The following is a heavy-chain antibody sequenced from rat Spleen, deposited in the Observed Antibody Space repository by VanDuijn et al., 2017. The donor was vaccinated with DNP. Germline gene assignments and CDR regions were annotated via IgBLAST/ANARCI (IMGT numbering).Heavy chain of an antibody. D-gene: IGHD1-11*01. CDR2: INKDSSTI. Sequence: EVKLVESGGGLVQPGRSLKLSCTASGFNFNDYWMGWVRQAPGKGLEWIGTINKDSSTINYAPSLKDKFTISRDNAQTTLFLQMSKLGSEDTAIYYCARGPNYEGWTDFLDYWGQGVMVTFSS. J-gene: IGHJ2*01. CDR1: GFNFNDYW. CDR3: ARGPNYEGWTDFLDY. V-gene: IGHV4-2*01.